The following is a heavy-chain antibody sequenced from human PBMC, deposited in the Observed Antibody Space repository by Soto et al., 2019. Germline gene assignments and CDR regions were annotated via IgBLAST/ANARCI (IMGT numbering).Heavy chain of an antibody. CDR2: INPNSGGT. CDR3: ARGASWIQLPDGPDY. V-gene: IGHV1-2*02. CDR1: GYTFTGYY. Sequence: ASVKVSCKASGYTFTGYYMHWVRQAPGQGLEWMGWINPNSGGTNYAQKFQGRVTMTRDTSISTAYMELSRLRSDDTAVYYCARGASWIQLPDGPDYWXQGTLGTVSS. J-gene: IGHJ4*02. D-gene: IGHD5-18*01.